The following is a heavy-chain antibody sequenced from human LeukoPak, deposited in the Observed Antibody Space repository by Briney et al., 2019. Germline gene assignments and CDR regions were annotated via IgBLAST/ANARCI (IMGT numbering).Heavy chain of an antibody. V-gene: IGHV5-51*01. D-gene: IGHD3-22*01. CDR2: IYPGDSDT. Sequence: GESLKISCKGSGYSFTSYWIGWVRQMPGKGLEWMGIIYPGDSDTRYSPSFQGQVTISADKSISTAYLQWSSLKASDTAMYYCARLNFYDSSGYGFVGAFDIWGQGTMVTVSS. CDR3: ARLNFYDSSGYGFVGAFDI. J-gene: IGHJ3*02. CDR1: GYSFTSYW.